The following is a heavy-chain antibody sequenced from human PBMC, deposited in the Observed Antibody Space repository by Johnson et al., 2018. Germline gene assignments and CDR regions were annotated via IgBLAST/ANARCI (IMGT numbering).Heavy chain of an antibody. D-gene: IGHD3-10*01. V-gene: IGHV3-7*03. CDR3: AKDATTLAEFLYKGDAFDV. Sequence: VQLVESGGGLVQPGGSLRLSCAASGFTFSSYLMSWVRQAPGKGLEWVANIKQDGSEKYYVDSVKGRFTISRDNANNSLYLKMNSLRSEDTAIYYCAKDATTLAEFLYKGDAFDVWGQGTMVTVSS. CDR2: IKQDGSEK. CDR1: GFTFSSYL. J-gene: IGHJ3*01.